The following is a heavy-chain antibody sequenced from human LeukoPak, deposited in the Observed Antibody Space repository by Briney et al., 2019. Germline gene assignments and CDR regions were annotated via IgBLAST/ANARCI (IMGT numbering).Heavy chain of an antibody. J-gene: IGHJ4*02. CDR1: GFTFSSYA. V-gene: IGHV3-21*01. CDR2: ISSSSSYI. CDR3: ASYDDYGGNSYYFDH. D-gene: IGHD4-23*01. Sequence: GGSLRLSCAASGFTFSSYAMSWVRQAPGKGLEWVSSISSSSSYIYYAESVKGRFTISRDNAKNSLYLQMNSLRAEDTAVYYCASYDDYGGNSYYFDHWGQGTLVTVSS.